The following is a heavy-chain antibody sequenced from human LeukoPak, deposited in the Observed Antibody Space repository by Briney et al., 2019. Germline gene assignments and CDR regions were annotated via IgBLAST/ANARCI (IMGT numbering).Heavy chain of an antibody. Sequence: GRSLRLSCAASGFTFSSYGMHWVRQAPGKGLEWVAVIWYDGSNKYYADSVKGRFTISRDNSKNTLYLQMNSLRAEDTAVYYCAKEGLWELRGFDYWGQGTLVTVSS. D-gene: IGHD3-3*01. CDR1: GFTFSSYG. CDR3: AKEGLWELRGFDY. J-gene: IGHJ4*02. V-gene: IGHV3-33*06. CDR2: IWYDGSNK.